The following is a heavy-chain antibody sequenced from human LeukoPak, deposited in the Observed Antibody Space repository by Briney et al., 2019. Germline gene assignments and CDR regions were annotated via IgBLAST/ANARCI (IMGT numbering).Heavy chain of an antibody. V-gene: IGHV3-33*01. Sequence: PGGSLRLSCAASGFIFSSFGMHWVRQAPGKGLEWVAVMWHDGSYKYYVDSVKGRFTISRDNAKNTLYLQMNNLRVEDTAVYYCARKYDFWSGYSDYWGQGTLVTVSS. CDR2: MWHDGSYK. CDR3: ARKYDFWSGYSDY. D-gene: IGHD3-3*01. CDR1: GFIFSSFG. J-gene: IGHJ4*02.